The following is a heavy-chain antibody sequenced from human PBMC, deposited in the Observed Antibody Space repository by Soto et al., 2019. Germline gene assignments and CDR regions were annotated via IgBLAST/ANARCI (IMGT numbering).Heavy chain of an antibody. Sequence: GGSLRLSCEASGFTFSNYWMGWVLQAPGKGLEWVANIARDGTGKYYVDSVRGRFSISRDNAKHSLYLQMNSLRAEDTGVYYCAREKTPAWSPNWFDPWGQGTLVTVSS. CDR3: AREKTPAWSPNWFDP. J-gene: IGHJ5*02. CDR1: GFTFSNYW. D-gene: IGHD2-15*01. V-gene: IGHV3-7*01. CDR2: IARDGTGK.